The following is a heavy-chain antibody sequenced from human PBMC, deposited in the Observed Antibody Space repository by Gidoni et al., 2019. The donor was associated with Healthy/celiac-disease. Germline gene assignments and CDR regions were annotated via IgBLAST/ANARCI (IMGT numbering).Heavy chain of an antibody. V-gene: IGHV3-23*01. D-gene: IGHD3-9*01. Sequence: EVQLLESGGGLVQPGGSLRLSCAASGFTFSSDAMSWVRQAPGKGLEWVSAISGSGGSTYYADSVKGRFTISRDNSKNTLYLQMNSLRPEDTSVYYCAKPAYDILTGYYGFDPWGQGTLVTVSS. CDR2: ISGSGGST. CDR1: GFTFSSDA. CDR3: AKPAYDILTGYYGFDP. J-gene: IGHJ5*02.